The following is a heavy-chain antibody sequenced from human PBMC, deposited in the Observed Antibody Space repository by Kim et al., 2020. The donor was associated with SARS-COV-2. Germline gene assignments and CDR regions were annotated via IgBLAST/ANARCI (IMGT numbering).Heavy chain of an antibody. D-gene: IGHD2-2*01. CDR1: EDTFTRYY. V-gene: IGHV1-46*01. CDR2: INPSDSSI. Sequence: ASVKVSCKASEDTFTRYYIHWVRQAPGQGLEWMGLINPSDSSIDYAQKFQGRVTVTRDTSTSTVYMELRSLRSDDTAVYYCAREGESVPAGTPMNGFDY. J-gene: IGHJ4*01. CDR3: AREGESVPAGTPMNGFDY.